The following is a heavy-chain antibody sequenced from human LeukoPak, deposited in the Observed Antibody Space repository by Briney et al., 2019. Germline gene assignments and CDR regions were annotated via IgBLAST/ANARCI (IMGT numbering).Heavy chain of an antibody. J-gene: IGHJ6*03. Sequence: KPSETLSLTCTVSGGSISSSSYYWGWIRQPPGKGLEWIGSIYYSGSTNYNPSLKSQVTISVDTSKNQFSLKLSSVTAADTAVYYCPRGMHSSSLGGYYYYYMDVWGKGTTVTVSS. D-gene: IGHD6-6*01. CDR3: PRGMHSSSLGGYYYYYMDV. V-gene: IGHV4-39*07. CDR1: GGSISSSSYY. CDR2: IYYSGST.